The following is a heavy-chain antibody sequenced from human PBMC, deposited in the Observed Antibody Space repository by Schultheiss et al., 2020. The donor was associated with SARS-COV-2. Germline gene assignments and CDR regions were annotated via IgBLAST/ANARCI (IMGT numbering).Heavy chain of an antibody. CDR2: IYGSGNT. CDR1: GYSISSSNW. Sequence: SQTLSLTCAVSGYSISSSNWWGWIRQPAGKGLEWIGRIYGSGNTKYNPSLKSRVNMSLDPSKNQFSLRLSSVNAADTAVYYCARDVPVAAANFGFDYWGQGTLVTVSS. V-gene: IGHV4-28*03. D-gene: IGHD6-19*01. J-gene: IGHJ4*02. CDR3: ARDVPVAAANFGFDY.